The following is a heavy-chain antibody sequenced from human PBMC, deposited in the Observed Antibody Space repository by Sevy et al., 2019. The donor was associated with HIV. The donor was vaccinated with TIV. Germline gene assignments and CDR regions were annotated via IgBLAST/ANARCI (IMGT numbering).Heavy chain of an antibody. J-gene: IGHJ4*02. CDR3: AKGGQDTAMPIDFDY. V-gene: IGHV3-23*01. CDR1: GFTFSSYA. CDR2: IRGSGGST. D-gene: IGHD5-18*01. Sequence: GGSLRLSCAASGFTFSSYAMSWVRQAPGKGLEWVSAIRGSGGSTYYADSVKGQFTISRDKSKNTLYLQMNSLRAEDTADYYCAKGGQDTAMPIDFDYWGQGTLVTVSS.